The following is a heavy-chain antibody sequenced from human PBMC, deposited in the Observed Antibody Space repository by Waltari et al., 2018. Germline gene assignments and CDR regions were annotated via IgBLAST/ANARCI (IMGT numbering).Heavy chain of an antibody. Sequence: QVQLVQSGAEVKKPGSSVKVSCKASGGTFSSYAISGVRQDPGQGLEWMGGGIPIFGTANYAQKFQGRVTITTDESTSTAYMELSSLRSEDTAVYYCARGDSSGWYNGWYFDLWGRGTLVTVSS. CDR3: ARGDSSGWYNGWYFDL. CDR1: GGTFSSYA. CDR2: GIPIFGTA. V-gene: IGHV1-69*05. J-gene: IGHJ2*01. D-gene: IGHD6-19*01.